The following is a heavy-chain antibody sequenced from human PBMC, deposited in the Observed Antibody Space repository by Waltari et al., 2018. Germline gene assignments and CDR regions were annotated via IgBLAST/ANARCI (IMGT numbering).Heavy chain of an antibody. V-gene: IGHV4-59*11. J-gene: IGHJ4*02. Sequence: QVQLQESGPGLVKPSETLSLTCTVSGGSISSHYWSWIRQPPGKGLEWIGYIYYSGSTHYTPSLKRRVTISVDTSKNQFSLKLSSVTAADTAVYYCAMAGYSAQFNYWGQGTLVTFSS. D-gene: IGHD3-9*01. CDR2: IYYSGST. CDR3: AMAGYSAQFNY. CDR1: GGSISSHY.